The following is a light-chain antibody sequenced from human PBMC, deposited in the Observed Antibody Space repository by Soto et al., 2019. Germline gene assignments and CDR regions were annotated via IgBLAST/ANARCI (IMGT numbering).Light chain of an antibody. J-gene: IGKJ1*01. CDR1: QSVSRN. CDR2: DAS. CDR3: QHYYNWPPGGT. V-gene: IGKV3-15*01. Sequence: EIVMTQSPATLSVSPGGETTLSCRASQSVSRNLAWYQQKPGQAPSLLIFDASTRATGVPARFSGSGSGTEFTLTISSLQSEDFAVSYCQHYYNWPPGGTFGQGTKVEI.